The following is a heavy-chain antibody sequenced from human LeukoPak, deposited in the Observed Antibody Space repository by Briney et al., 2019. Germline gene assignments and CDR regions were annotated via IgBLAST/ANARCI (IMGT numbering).Heavy chain of an antibody. CDR1: GYTSTGYY. V-gene: IGHV1-2*02. CDR3: ARDSGFQGAEKGFDP. J-gene: IGHJ5*02. Sequence: GASVKVSCKASGYTSTGYYMHWVRQAPGQGLEWMGWINPNSGGTNYAQKFQGRVTMTRDTSISTAYMELSRLRSDDTAVYYCARDSGFQGAEKGFDPWGQGTLVTVSS. D-gene: IGHD3-10*01. CDR2: INPNSGGT.